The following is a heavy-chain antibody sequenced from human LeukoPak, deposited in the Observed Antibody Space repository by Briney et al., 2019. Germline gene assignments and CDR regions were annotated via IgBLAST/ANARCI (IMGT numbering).Heavy chain of an antibody. V-gene: IGHV3-30-3*01. D-gene: IGHD4-17*01. CDR1: GFTFSSYA. CDR2: ISYDGSNK. Sequence: PGRSLRLSCAAFGFTFSSYAMHWVRQAPGKGLKWVAVISYDGSNKYHADSVKGRFTISRDSSKNTLYLQMNSLRAEDTAVYYCARDLKTSVITLGDYWGQGTLVTVSS. CDR3: ARDLKTSVITLGDY. J-gene: IGHJ4*02.